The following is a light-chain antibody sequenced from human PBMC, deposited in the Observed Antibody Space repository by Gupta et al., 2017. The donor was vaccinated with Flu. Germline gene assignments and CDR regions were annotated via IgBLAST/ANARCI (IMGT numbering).Light chain of an antibody. CDR3: SSYAGNNNI. V-gene: IGLV2-8*01. Sequence: SCTGTSSDIGGYNYVSWYQQYPGKAPKLMIYEVTKRPSGVPDRFSGSKSGNTASLTVSGLQAEDEADYYCSSYAGNNNIFGGGTKLTVL. J-gene: IGLJ2*01. CDR1: SSDIGGYNY. CDR2: EVT.